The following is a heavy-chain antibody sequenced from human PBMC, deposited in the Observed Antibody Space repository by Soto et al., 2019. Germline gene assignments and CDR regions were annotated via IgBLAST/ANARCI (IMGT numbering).Heavy chain of an antibody. V-gene: IGHV4-39*01. CDR3: ARSTSGWYDY. CDR2: IYYSGST. D-gene: IGHD6-19*01. Sequence: SETLSLTCTVSGGSISSSSYYWGWIRQPPGKGLEWIGNIYYSGSTYYNPSLKSRVTISVDTSKNQFSLKLSFVTAADTAVYYCARSTSGWYDYWGQGTLVTVSS. J-gene: IGHJ4*02. CDR1: GGSISSSSYY.